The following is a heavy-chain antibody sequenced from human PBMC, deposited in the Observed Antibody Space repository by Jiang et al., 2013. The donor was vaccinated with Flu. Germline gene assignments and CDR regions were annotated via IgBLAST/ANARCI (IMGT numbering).Heavy chain of an antibody. J-gene: IGHJ1*01. CDR2: ISTSNDYA. Sequence: VQLLESGGGLVKPGGSLRLSCAASGFSFSDYYMSWIRQAPGKGLEWVSYISTSNDYAKYADSVKGRFTISRDNAKNSLYLQMDSLRAEDTAVYYCALYGGAQYFQHWGLGTLVTVSS. CDR1: GFSFSDYY. D-gene: IGHD2-2*02. CDR3: ALYGGAQYFQH. V-gene: IGHV3-11*03.